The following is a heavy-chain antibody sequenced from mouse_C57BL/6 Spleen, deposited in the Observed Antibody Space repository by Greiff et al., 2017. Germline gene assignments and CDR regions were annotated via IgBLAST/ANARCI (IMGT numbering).Heavy chain of an antibody. CDR1: GFTFSDYY. D-gene: IGHD1-1*01. Sequence: EVKLVESEGGLVQPGSSMKISCTASGFTFSDYYMAWVRQVPEKGLEWVANINYDGGSTYYLDSLKSRFIISRDNAKNILYLQMSSLKSEDTATYYCAREDYYGSSSFDYWGQGTTLTVSS. CDR3: AREDYYGSSSFDY. CDR2: INYDGGST. V-gene: IGHV5-16*01. J-gene: IGHJ2*01.